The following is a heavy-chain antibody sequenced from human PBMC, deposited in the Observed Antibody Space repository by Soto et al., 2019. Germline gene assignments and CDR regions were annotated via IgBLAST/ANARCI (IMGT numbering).Heavy chain of an antibody. CDR1: GYTFTSYD. D-gene: IGHD2-8*01. CDR2: INPSSGNT. CDR3: IRDGRPGQWNWFDP. V-gene: IGHV1-8*01. J-gene: IGHJ5*02. Sequence: ASVKVSCKAPGYTFTSYDINWVRQATGQGLEWMGWINPSSGNTGYAQKFQGRVTITRDTSASTAYMELSSLRSEDTAVYYCIRDGRPGQWNWFDPWGQATLVTVSS.